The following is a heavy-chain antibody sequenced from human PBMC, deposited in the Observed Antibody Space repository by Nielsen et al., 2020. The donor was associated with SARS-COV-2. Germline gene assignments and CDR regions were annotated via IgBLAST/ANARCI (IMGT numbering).Heavy chain of an antibody. Sequence: GESLKISCVASGFTFRNAWMTWVRQAPGKGLEWVSGISSSGSKTHDADSAKGRFIISRDNSKNTLYLQMNSLRAEDTAVYYCATWGTYGDLDAFHFWGQGTMVTVSS. V-gene: IGHV3-23*01. D-gene: IGHD4-17*01. CDR3: ATWGTYGDLDAFHF. J-gene: IGHJ3*01. CDR1: GFTFRNAW. CDR2: ISSSGSKT.